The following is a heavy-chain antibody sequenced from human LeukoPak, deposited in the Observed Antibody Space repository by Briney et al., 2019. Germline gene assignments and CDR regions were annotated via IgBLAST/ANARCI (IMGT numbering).Heavy chain of an antibody. CDR1: GGSISSYY. V-gene: IGHV4-59*08. J-gene: IGHJ5*02. CDR2: IYYSGST. CDR3: ARHRGYCSSTSCSYNWFDP. Sequence: SETLSLTCTVSGGSISSYYWSWIRQPPGKGLEWIGYIYYSGSTKYNPSLKSRVTMSVDTSKNRFSLKLSSVTAADTAVYYCARHRGYCSSTSCSYNWFDPWGQGTLVTVSS. D-gene: IGHD2-2*03.